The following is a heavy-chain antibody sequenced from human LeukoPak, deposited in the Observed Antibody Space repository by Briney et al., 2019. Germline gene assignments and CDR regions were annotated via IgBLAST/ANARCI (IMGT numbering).Heavy chain of an antibody. J-gene: IGHJ4*02. D-gene: IGHD3-22*01. CDR2: INHSGST. CDR1: GVSFRGYY. Sequence: SETLSLTCAVDGVSFRGYYLTWIRLPPGKGLEWIGEINHSGSTNYNPSLKSRVTISVDTSKNQFSLKLSSVTAADTAVYYCASQAGYYYDSSGYYYGFDYWGQGTLVTVSS. CDR3: ASQAGYYYDSSGYYYGFDY. V-gene: IGHV4-34*01.